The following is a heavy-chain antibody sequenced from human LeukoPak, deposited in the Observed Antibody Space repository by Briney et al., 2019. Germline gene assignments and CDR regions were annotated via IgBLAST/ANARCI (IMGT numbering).Heavy chain of an antibody. CDR1: GGSISNSF. Sequence: PSETLSLTCTVSGGSISNSFWSWIRQPPGKGLEWIAYIYYTGNTKYNPSLKSRVTISVDTSKNQFSLRLSSVTAADTAVYYCARDSGSSPTFDYWGQGTLVIVSS. V-gene: IGHV4-59*01. D-gene: IGHD1-26*01. CDR3: ARDSGSSPTFDY. J-gene: IGHJ4*02. CDR2: IYYTGNT.